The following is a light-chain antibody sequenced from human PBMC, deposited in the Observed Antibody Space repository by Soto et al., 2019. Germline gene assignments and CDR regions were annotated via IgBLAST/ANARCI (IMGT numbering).Light chain of an antibody. CDR1: QGISSY. V-gene: IGKV1-9*01. J-gene: IGKJ5*01. CDR3: QQLNSYPL. Sequence: DIQLTQSPSFLSASVGDRATITCRASQGISSYLAWYQQKPGKAPKLLIYAASTLQSGVPSRFSGSGSGTEFTLTISSLQPEDFATYYCQQLNSYPLFGQGTRLEIK. CDR2: AAS.